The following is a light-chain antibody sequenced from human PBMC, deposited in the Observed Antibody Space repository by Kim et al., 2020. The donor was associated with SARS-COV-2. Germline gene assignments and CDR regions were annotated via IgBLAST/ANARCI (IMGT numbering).Light chain of an antibody. V-gene: IGLV3-21*04. CDR2: YDS. Sequence: GKTARITCGGNNIGSKSVHWYQQKPGQAPVLVIYYDSDRPSGIPERFSGSNSGNTATLTISRVEAGDEADYYCQVWDSSSDHSGVVFGGGTQLTVL. CDR3: QVWDSSSDHSGVV. CDR1: NIGSKS. J-gene: IGLJ2*01.